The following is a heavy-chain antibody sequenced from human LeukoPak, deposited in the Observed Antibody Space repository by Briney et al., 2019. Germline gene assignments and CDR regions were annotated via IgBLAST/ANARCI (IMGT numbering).Heavy chain of an antibody. D-gene: IGHD6-13*01. V-gene: IGHV3-48*04. CDR1: GFTFSSYW. CDR3: ARGAAGYYYYYYMDV. J-gene: IGHJ6*03. Sequence: GGSLRLSCAASGFTFSSYWMHWVRQAPGKGLEWVSYISSSGSTIYYADSVKGRFTISRDNAKNSLYLQMNSLRAEDTAVYYCARGAAGYYYYYYMDVWGKGTAVTISS. CDR2: ISSSGSTI.